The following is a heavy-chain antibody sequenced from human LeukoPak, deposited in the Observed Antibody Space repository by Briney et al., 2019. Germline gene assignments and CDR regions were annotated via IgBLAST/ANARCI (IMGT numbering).Heavy chain of an antibody. D-gene: IGHD1-26*01. CDR1: GGSISSYY. Sequence: SETLSLTCTVSGGSISSYYWSWIRQPPGKGLEWIGYIYYSGSTNYNPSLKSRVTISVDTSKNQFSLKLSSVTAADTAVYYCARGVAGSGSTPKSWGQGTLVTVSS. CDR3: ARGVAGSGSTPKS. J-gene: IGHJ5*02. V-gene: IGHV4-59*01. CDR2: IYYSGST.